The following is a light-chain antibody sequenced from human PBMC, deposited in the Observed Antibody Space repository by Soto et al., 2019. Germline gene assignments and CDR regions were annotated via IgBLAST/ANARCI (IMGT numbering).Light chain of an antibody. CDR2: EAS. CDR1: QSISSW. J-gene: IGKJ5*01. Sequence: DIPMTQSPSSVSASVGDRVTITCRASQSISSWLAWYQQKPGTVPKLLIYEASRLQSGVPSRFSGSGAGTEFTLTITSLQPEDFGTYYCQQGDSFPLTFGQGTRLEIK. V-gene: IGKV1-12*01. CDR3: QQGDSFPLT.